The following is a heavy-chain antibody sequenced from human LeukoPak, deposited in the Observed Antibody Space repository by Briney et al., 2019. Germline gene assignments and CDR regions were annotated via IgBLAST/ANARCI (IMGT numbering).Heavy chain of an antibody. Sequence: TGGSLRLSCAASGFTFSSYSMNWVRQAPGKGLEWVSYISSSSSTIYYADSVKGRFTISRDNAKNSLYLQMNSLRAEDTAVYYCARDWGETLNVDTDYWGQGTLVTVSS. CDR2: ISSSSSTI. CDR3: ARDWGETLNVDTDY. CDR1: GFTFSSYS. J-gene: IGHJ4*02. D-gene: IGHD5-18*01. V-gene: IGHV3-48*01.